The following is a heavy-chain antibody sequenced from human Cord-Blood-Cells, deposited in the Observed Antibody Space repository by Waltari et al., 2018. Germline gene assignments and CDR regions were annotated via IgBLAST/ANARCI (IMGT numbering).Heavy chain of an antibody. J-gene: IGHJ4*02. D-gene: IGHD6-13*01. CDR1: GYTFTGYY. Sequence: QVQLVQSGAEVKKPGASVKVSCKASGYTFTGYYMHWVRQAPGQGLEWMGWINPNSGGTNYAQKFQGWVTMTRDTSISTAYMELSRLRSDDTAVYYCARDFASPNIAAAGTPSDYWGQGTLVTVSS. V-gene: IGHV1-2*04. CDR2: INPNSGGT. CDR3: ARDFASPNIAAAGTPSDY.